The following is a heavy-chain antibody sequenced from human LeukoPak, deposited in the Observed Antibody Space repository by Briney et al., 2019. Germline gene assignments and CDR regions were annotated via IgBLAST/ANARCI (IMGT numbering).Heavy chain of an antibody. CDR1: GGSVSSGSYY. CDR3: ARGPYYYYGMDV. V-gene: IGHV4-61*01. Sequence: KPSETLSLTCTVSGGSVSSGSYYWSWIRQPPGKGLEWIGYIYYSGSTNYNPSLKSRVTISVDTSKNQFPLKLSSVTAADTAVYYCARGPYYYYGMDVWGQGTTVTVSS. J-gene: IGHJ6*02. CDR2: IYYSGST.